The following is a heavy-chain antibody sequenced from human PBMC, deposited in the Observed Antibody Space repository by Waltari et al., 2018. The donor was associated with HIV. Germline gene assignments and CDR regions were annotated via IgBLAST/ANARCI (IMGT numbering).Heavy chain of an antibody. CDR3: ARGGYGWLPDGY. CDR2: ISYDGSNK. J-gene: IGHJ4*02. D-gene: IGHD5-18*01. Sequence: QVQLVESGGGVFQPGRYLSLSCAASGFTCLISAIHWVRQAPGKGLEWVAVISYDGSNKYYADSVKGRFTISRDNSKNTLYLQMNSLRAEDTAVYYCARGGYGWLPDGYWGQGTLVTVSS. CDR1: GFTCLISA. V-gene: IGHV3-30-3*01.